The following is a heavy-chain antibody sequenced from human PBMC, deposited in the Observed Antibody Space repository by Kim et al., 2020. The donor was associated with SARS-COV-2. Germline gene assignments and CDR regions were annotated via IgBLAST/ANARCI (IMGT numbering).Heavy chain of an antibody. CDR3: ARHQAGLEGWYQLEYYYYGMDV. Sequence: SETLSLTCTVSGGSISSSSYYWGWIRQPPGKGLEWIGSIYYSGSTYYNPSLKSRVTISVDTSKNQFSLKLSSVTAADTAVYYCARHQAGLEGWYQLEYYYYGMDVWGQGTTVTVSS. CDR1: GGSISSSSYY. CDR2: IYYSGST. J-gene: IGHJ6*02. V-gene: IGHV4-39*01. D-gene: IGHD2-2*01.